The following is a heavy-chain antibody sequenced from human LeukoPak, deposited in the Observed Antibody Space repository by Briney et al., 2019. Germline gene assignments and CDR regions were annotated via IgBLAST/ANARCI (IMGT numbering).Heavy chain of an antibody. J-gene: IGHJ4*02. V-gene: IGHV4-39*07. CDR3: ARVGSVEMATTGYFDS. CDR1: GGSITSTSHY. D-gene: IGHD5-24*01. Sequence: PSQTLSLTRIVSGGSITSTSHYWAWIRQSPGKGLELIGSIFYTASTYPNPSLESRITMSVDTSKNQFSLKLSSVTAPDTAVYFCARVGSVEMATTGYFDSWGQGTMVTVSS. CDR2: IFYTAST.